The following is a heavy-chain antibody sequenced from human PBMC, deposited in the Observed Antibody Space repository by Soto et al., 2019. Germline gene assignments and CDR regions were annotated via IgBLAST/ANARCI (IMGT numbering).Heavy chain of an antibody. J-gene: IGHJ4*02. CDR1: GFTFSSYG. CDR3: AKEPLSAAGTSKPTFFDY. CDR2: ICDDGSNK. V-gene: IGHV3-33*06. Sequence: GGSLRLSCAASGFTFSSYGMHWVRQAPGKRLEWVAAICDDGSNKYYADSVKGRFTISRDNSKNTLYLQMNSLRAEDTAVYYCAKEPLSAAGTSKPTFFDYWGQGTLVTVSS. D-gene: IGHD6-13*01.